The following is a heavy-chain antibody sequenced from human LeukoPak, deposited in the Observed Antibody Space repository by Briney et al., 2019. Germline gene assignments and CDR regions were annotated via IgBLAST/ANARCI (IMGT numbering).Heavy chain of an antibody. CDR2: TSTSGGST. V-gene: IGHV3-23*01. Sequence: PRGSLRLSSADSAYTFSSYAMSSVRQAPRKGLEWVSRTSTSGGSTYYADSLKGRFTISRDNSKNTLSLQMTGLRAEDTAVYYCATARGGYWGQGTLVTVSS. CDR3: ATARGGY. J-gene: IGHJ4*02. D-gene: IGHD2-15*01. CDR1: AYTFSSYA.